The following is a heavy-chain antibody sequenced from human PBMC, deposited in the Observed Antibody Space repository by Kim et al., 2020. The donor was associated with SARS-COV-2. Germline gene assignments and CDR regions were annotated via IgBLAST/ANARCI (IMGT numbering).Heavy chain of an antibody. CDR3: ARPYSGSYAGWFDP. V-gene: IGHV3-30*04. J-gene: IGHJ5*02. CDR2: ISYDGSNK. CDR1: GFTFSSYA. Sequence: GGSLRLSCAASGFTFSSYAMYWVRQAPGKGLEWVVVISYDGSNKYYADSVKGRFTISRDNSKNTLYLQMNSLRAEDTAVYYCARPYSGSYAGWFDPWGQG. D-gene: IGHD1-26*01.